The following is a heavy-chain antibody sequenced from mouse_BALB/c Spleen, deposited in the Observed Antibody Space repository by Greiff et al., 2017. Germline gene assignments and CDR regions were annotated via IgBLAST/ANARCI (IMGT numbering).Heavy chain of an antibody. D-gene: IGHD2-2*01. V-gene: IGHV1-20*01. Sequence: VQLQQSGPELVKPGASVKISCKASGYSFTGYFMNWVKQSHGKSLEWIGRINPYNGGTIYNQKFKGKATLTVDKSSSTAYMELRSLTSEDTAVYYCARYELGYGYKNWYFDVWGAGTTVTVSS. J-gene: IGHJ1*01. CDR1: GYSFTGYF. CDR2: INPYNGGT. CDR3: ARYELGYGYKNWYFDV.